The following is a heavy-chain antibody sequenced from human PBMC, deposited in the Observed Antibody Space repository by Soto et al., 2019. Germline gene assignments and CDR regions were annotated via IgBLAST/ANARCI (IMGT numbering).Heavy chain of an antibody. CDR2: ISYDGSNK. CDR3: PRARLTRDGDYGLDV. CDR1: GFTFSSYA. J-gene: IGHJ6*02. D-gene: IGHD2-21*02. Sequence: GGSLRLSCAASGFTFSSYAMHWVRQAPGKGLEWVAVISYDGSNKYYADSVKGRFTISRDNSKNTLYLQMNSLRAEDTAVYYCPRARLTRDGDYGLDVWGQGTTVTVSS. V-gene: IGHV3-30-3*01.